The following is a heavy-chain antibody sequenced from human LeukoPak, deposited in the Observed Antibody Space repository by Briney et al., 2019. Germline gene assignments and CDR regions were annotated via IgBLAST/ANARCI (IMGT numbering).Heavy chain of an antibody. Sequence: PGRSLRLSCAASGFTFSSYGMHWVRQAPGKGLEWVAVISYDGSNKYYADSVKGRFAISRDNYKNTLYLQMNSLRSEDTVVYYCVIGVTNDFDYWGQGTLVTVSS. J-gene: IGHJ4*02. CDR1: GFTFSSYG. CDR2: ISYDGSNK. V-gene: IGHV3-30*03. CDR3: VIGVTNDFDY. D-gene: IGHD4-17*01.